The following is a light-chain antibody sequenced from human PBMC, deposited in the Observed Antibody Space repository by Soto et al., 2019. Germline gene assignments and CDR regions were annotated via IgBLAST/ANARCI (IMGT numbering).Light chain of an antibody. J-gene: IGKJ4*01. CDR2: DTS. CDR3: HQRSNWPLT. Sequence: EIVFTQSPATLSLSPGERATLSCRASQTISSYLAWYQNKPGQDPRLLIYDTSNRATGIPARFSGSGSGTDFNLTISRLETEDFAVYYCHQRSNWPLTFGGGTKLDIK. CDR1: QTISSY. V-gene: IGKV3-11*01.